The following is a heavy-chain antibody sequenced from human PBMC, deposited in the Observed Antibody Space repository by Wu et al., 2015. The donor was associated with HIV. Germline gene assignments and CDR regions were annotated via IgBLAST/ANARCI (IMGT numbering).Heavy chain of an antibody. CDR1: GGFFSKYV. J-gene: IGHJ4*02. Sequence: QVQLVQSGAEVKKPGSSVKVSCQVSGGFFSKYVINWVRQAPGQGLEWMAGIITKLGTSNYAQKLQGRVTLSTDEFTSTVYMEMISLRSEDTAMYYCASGSYCGRDCYTYFHYWGQGTLVTVSS. D-gene: IGHD2-21*01. CDR3: ASGSYCGRDCYTYFHY. CDR2: IITKLGTS. V-gene: IGHV1-69*05.